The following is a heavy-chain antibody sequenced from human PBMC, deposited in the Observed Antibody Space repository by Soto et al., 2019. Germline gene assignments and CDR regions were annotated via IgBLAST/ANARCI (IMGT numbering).Heavy chain of an antibody. J-gene: IGHJ4*02. Sequence: SETLSLTCTVSGAPISSYYWSWIRQPPGKGLEWIAYIYYSGSTNYNPSLKSRVTISVDTSKNQFSLKLSSVTAADTAVYYCARRYGSGFDYWGQGTLVTVSS. D-gene: IGHD3-10*01. CDR3: ARRYGSGFDY. CDR2: IYYSGST. CDR1: GAPISSYY. V-gene: IGHV4-59*08.